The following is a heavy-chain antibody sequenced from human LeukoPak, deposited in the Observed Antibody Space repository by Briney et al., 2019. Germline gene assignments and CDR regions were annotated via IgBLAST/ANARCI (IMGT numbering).Heavy chain of an antibody. CDR1: GYSISSGYY. D-gene: IGHD6-13*01. CDR2: MHHSGST. J-gene: IGHJ5*02. CDR3: ARDRTAADP. V-gene: IGHV4-38-2*02. Sequence: SETLSLTCTVSGYSISSGYYWGWIRQPPGKGLEWIGSMHHSGSTYYNPSLKSRVTMSLDTSKNQFSLRLTSVTAADTAVYYCARDRTAADPWGQGTLVTVSS.